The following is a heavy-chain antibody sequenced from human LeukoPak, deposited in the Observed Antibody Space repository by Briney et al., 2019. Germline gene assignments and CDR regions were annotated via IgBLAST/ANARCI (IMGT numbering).Heavy chain of an antibody. CDR3: ASAREYCGSAECYEYFQH. J-gene: IGHJ1*01. CDR1: GFSVGTNS. Sequence: GGSLRLSCAAFGFSVGTNSMSWVRQSPGKGLEWVSVIYSGGSTYYADSVNGRFTISRDNSRNTLSLQMNSLRAEDTALYYCASAREYCGSAECYEYFQHWGQGTLVTVS. D-gene: IGHD2-21*01. V-gene: IGHV3-53*01. CDR2: IYSGGST.